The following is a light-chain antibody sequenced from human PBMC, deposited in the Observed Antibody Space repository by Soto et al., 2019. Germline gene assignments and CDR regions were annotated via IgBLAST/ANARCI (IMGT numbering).Light chain of an antibody. J-gene: IGKJ1*01. CDR2: DAS. V-gene: IGKV1-39*01. Sequence: DIQMTQSPSSLSASVGDRVTITCRASQSISSYLNWYQQKPGKAPNLLIYDASSLESGVPSRFSGNGFGTDFTLTISSLQLEDFATYYCQQSYSTPRTFGQGTKVEIK. CDR1: QSISSY. CDR3: QQSYSTPRT.